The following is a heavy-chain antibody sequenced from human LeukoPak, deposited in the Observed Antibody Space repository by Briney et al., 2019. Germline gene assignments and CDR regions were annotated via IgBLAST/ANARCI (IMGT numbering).Heavy chain of an antibody. CDR2: IYSGGST. CDR1: GFTFSIYA. J-gene: IGHJ6*02. V-gene: IGHV3-53*01. D-gene: IGHD6-19*01. Sequence: PGGSLRLSCAASGFTFSIYAMSWVRQAPGKGLEWVSVIYSGGSTYYADSAKGRFTISRDNSKNTLYLQMNSLRAEDTAVYYCARVVWLGYYYYGMDVWGQGTTVTVSS. CDR3: ARVVWLGYYYYGMDV.